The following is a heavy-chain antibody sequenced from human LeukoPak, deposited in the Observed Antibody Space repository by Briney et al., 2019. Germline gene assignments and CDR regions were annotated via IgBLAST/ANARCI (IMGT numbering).Heavy chain of an antibody. D-gene: IGHD1-26*01. CDR3: ARGGGTSGSYYPYYYYGLDV. CDR1: GFTFSAYA. V-gene: IGHV3-33*08. J-gene: IGHJ6*02. CDR2: IWYDGSNK. Sequence: GGSLRLSCEASGFTFSAYAMTWVRQAPGKGLEWVAVIWYDGSNKYYADSVKGRFTISRDNSKNTLYLQMNSLRVEDTAVYYCARGGGTSGSYYPYYYYGLDVWGQGTTVTVSS.